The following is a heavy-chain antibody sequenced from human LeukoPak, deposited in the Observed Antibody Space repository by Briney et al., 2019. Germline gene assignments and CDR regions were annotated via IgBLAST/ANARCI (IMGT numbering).Heavy chain of an antibody. CDR3: ARHSNYWDFDY. Sequence: PSETLSLTCTVSGGSISSYYWSWIRQPPGTGLEWIGYIYSSGSTNYNPPLKSRVTISVDTSKNQFSLKLSSVTAADTAVYYCARHSNYWDFDYWGQGTLVTVSS. CDR2: IYSSGST. V-gene: IGHV4-59*08. CDR1: GGSISSYY. J-gene: IGHJ4*02. D-gene: IGHD1-7*01.